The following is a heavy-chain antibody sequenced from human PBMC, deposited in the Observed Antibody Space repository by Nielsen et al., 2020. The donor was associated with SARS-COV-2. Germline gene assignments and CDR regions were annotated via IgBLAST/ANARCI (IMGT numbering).Heavy chain of an antibody. V-gene: IGHV3-11*05. Sequence: GESLKISCAASGFTFSDYYMSWIRQAPGKGLEWVSYINSGTYTAYAESVKGRFTISRDNAGKSLFLHMSSLRPEDTAIYYCARAKIGGLLEWRRPLDWLDPWGQGTLVTVSS. CDR3: ARAKIGGLLEWRRPLDWLDP. D-gene: IGHD3-3*01. J-gene: IGHJ5*02. CDR1: GFTFSDYY. CDR2: INSGTYT.